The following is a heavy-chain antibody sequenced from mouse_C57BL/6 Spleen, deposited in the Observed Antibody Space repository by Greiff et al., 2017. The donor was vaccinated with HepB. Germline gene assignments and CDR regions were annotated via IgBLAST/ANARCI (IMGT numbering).Heavy chain of an antibody. Sequence: VQLQQSGPELVKPGASVKISCNASGYSFTDYHMNWAKQSNGKSLEWIGVINPNYGTTSYNQKFKGKATLTVDQSSSTAYMQLNSLTSEDSAVYYCARRRIYYGGDPWYFDVWGTGTTVTVSS. CDR2: INPNYGTT. CDR3: ARRRIYYGGDPWYFDV. CDR1: GYSFTDYH. V-gene: IGHV1-39*01. D-gene: IGHD2-13*01. J-gene: IGHJ1*03.